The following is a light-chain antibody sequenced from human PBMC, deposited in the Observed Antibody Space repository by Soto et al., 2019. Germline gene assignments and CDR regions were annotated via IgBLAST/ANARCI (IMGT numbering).Light chain of an antibody. CDR1: QSVSSY. Sequence: EIVLTQSPAILSLSPGERATLSCRASQSVSSYLAWYQQKPGLAPRLLIYDASNRATGIPARFSGSGSGTDFTLTISSLEPEDFAVYYCQQRSNWPPFTFGGGTKVEIK. J-gene: IGKJ4*01. CDR3: QQRSNWPPFT. V-gene: IGKV3-11*01. CDR2: DAS.